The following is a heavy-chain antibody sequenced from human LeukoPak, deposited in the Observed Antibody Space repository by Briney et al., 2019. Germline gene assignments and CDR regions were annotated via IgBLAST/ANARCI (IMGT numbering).Heavy chain of an antibody. CDR3: ARGYGVNQGAFDI. V-gene: IGHV5-10-1*01. CDR2: IDPSDSYT. D-gene: IGHD4-17*01. J-gene: IGHJ3*02. CDR1: GYSFTSYW. Sequence: GESLKISFQGSGYSFTSYWISWVRQMPGKGLEWMGRIDPSDSYTNYSPSFQGHVTFSADKSISTAYLQWSSLKASDTAMYYCARGYGVNQGAFDIWGQGTMVTVYS.